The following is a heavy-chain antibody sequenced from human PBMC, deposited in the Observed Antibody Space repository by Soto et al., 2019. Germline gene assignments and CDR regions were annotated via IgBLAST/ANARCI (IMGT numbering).Heavy chain of an antibody. V-gene: IGHV1-58*01. CDR2: IVVGSGNT. CDR1: GFTFTSSA. J-gene: IGHJ6*02. D-gene: IGHD3-3*01. CDR3: AAESVHDFEQDYYYGMDV. Sequence: GASVKVSCKASGFTFTSSAVQWVRQARGQRLEWIGWIVVGSGNTNYAQKFQERVTITRDMSTSTAYMELSSLRSEDTAVYYCAAESVHDFEQDYYYGMDVWGQGTTVTVSS.